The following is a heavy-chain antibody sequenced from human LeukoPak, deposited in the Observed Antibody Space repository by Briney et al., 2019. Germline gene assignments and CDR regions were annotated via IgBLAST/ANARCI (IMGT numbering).Heavy chain of an antibody. CDR3: ARDGPQSKEYGDKSLDY. CDR1: GFTFSSYW. Sequence: GGSLRLSCAASGFTFSSYWMSWVRQAPGKGLEWVANIKQDGSEKYYVDSVKGRFTISRDNSKNTLYLQMNSLRAEDTAVYYCARDGPQSKEYGDKSLDYWGQGTLVTVSS. V-gene: IGHV3-7*01. J-gene: IGHJ4*02. CDR2: IKQDGSEK. D-gene: IGHD4-17*01.